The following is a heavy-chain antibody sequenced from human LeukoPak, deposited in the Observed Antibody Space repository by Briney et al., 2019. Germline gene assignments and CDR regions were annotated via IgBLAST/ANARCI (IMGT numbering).Heavy chain of an antibody. CDR2: ISGSGGST. J-gene: IGHJ4*02. CDR3: ARDLFRIAAADSVVY. Sequence: PGGSLRLSCAASGFTFSSYAMSWVRQAPGKGLEWVSAISGSGGSTYYADSVKGRFTISRDNSKNTLYLQTNSLRAEDTAVYYCARDLFRIAAADSVVYWGQGTLVTVSS. D-gene: IGHD6-13*01. CDR1: GFTFSSYA. V-gene: IGHV3-23*01.